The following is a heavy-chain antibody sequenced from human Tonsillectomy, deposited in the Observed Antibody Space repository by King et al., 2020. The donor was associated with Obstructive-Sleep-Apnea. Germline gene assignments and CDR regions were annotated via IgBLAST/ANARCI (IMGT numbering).Heavy chain of an antibody. J-gene: IGHJ4*02. Sequence: QLQESGPGLVKPSENLTLTCTVSGGSISTYYWNWFRQAPGKGLEWRGYIYYSGRTKCNPSLKSRVTISVDTSKNPFSLNLRSVTAADTSVYYCARGGYYYFDYWGQGTLATVSS. CDR1: GGSISTYY. V-gene: IGHV4-59*08. D-gene: IGHD3-22*01. CDR3: ARGGYYYFDY. CDR2: IYYSGRT.